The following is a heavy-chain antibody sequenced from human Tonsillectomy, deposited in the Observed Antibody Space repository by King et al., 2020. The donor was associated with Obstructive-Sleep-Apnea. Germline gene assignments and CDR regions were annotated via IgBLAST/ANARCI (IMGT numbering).Heavy chain of an antibody. V-gene: IGHV3-21*01. J-gene: IGHJ5*02. CDR3: ARDLTGVDWFDP. CDR1: GFTFSNYA. CDR2: ISTSSTYI. D-gene: IGHD2-15*01. Sequence: EVQLVESGGGLVKPGGSLRLSCAASGFTFSNYALNWVRQAPGKGLEWVSSISTSSTYIHYTDSVRGRFTISRDHAKNSLYLQMNSLRAEDTAVYYCARDLTGVDWFDPWGQGTLVTVSS.